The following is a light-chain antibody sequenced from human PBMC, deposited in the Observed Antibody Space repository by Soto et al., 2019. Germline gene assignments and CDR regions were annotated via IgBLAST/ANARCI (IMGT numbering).Light chain of an antibody. V-gene: IGLV2-14*03. Sequence: QSALTQPASVSGSPGQSITISCTGTSSDIGAYNFVSWYQQHPGKAPKLMLYDVNIRPSGVSNRFSGSKSGNTASLTFSGLQAEDEADYYCTSWTTSTTMIFGGGTNLTVL. J-gene: IGLJ2*01. CDR2: DVN. CDR1: SSDIGAYNF. CDR3: TSWTTSTTMI.